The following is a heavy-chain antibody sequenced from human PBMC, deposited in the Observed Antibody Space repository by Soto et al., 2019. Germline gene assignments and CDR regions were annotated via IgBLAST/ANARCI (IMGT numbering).Heavy chain of an antibody. J-gene: IGHJ4*02. CDR1: EETCVCHW. V-gene: IGHV5-51*01. CDR2: IYPSDSDT. Sequence: KCSEETCVCHWIAWMRQIPGKGLELMGIIYPSDSDTRYSPSFQGQVTISADKSISTAYPQWSSLKASDTAMYYCASSLGYCSSTSCYTGGVFDFWGQRT. D-gene: IGHD2-2*02. CDR3: ASSLGYCSSTSCYTGGVFDF.